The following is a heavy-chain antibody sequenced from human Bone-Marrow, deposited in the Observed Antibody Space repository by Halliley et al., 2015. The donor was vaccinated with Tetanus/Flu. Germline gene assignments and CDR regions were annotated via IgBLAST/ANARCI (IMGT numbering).Heavy chain of an antibody. CDR2: ISTNNSYV. V-gene: IGHV3-21*01. J-gene: IGHJ4*01. Sequence: SLRLSCAASGLTFSTYRMNWVRQAPGKGLEWVSSISTNNSYVSYAGPVRGRFTISRDNAKTSLHLQMNTLRAEDTAVYYCASGRNFNYWGLGPLVSVPS. CDR3: ASGRNFNY. CDR1: GLTFSTYR.